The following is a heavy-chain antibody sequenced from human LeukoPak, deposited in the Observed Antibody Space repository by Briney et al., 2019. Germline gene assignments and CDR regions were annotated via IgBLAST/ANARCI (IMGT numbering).Heavy chain of an antibody. Sequence: SETLSLTCTVSGGSISSCYWSWIRQPPGKGLEWIGYIYYSGSTNYNPSLKSRVTISVDTSKNQFSLKLSSVTAADTAVYYCARGERRYYYDSSGYYYYWGQGTLVTVSS. CDR1: GGSISSCY. CDR3: ARGERRYYYDSSGYYYY. D-gene: IGHD3-22*01. V-gene: IGHV4-59*01. CDR2: IYYSGST. J-gene: IGHJ4*02.